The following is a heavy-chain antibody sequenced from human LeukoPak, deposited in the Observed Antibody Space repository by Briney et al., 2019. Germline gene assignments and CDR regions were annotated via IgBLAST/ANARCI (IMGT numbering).Heavy chain of an antibody. CDR2: ISYDGSNK. Sequence: GRSLRLSCAASGFTFSSYAMHWVRQAPGKGLEWVAVISYDGSNKYYADSVKGRFTISRDNSKNTLYLQMNSLRAEDTAVYYCARDFGTVTTSEVSLVFDYWGQGTLVTVSS. J-gene: IGHJ4*02. CDR3: ARDFGTVTTSEVSLVFDY. CDR1: GFTFSSYA. D-gene: IGHD4-17*01. V-gene: IGHV3-30-3*01.